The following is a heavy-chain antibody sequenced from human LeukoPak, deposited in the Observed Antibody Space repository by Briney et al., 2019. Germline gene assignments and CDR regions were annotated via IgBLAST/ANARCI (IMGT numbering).Heavy chain of an antibody. CDR2: INPSGGST. CDR3: ARDLGGDYGNYFDY. J-gene: IGHJ4*02. Sequence: GESLKISCKGSGYSFTSYWIGWVRQAPGQGLEWMGIINPSGGSTSYAQKFQGRVTMTRDTSTSTVYMELSSLRSEDTAVYYCARDLGGDYGNYFDYWGQGTLVTVSS. CDR1: GYSFTSYW. V-gene: IGHV1-46*01. D-gene: IGHD4-17*01.